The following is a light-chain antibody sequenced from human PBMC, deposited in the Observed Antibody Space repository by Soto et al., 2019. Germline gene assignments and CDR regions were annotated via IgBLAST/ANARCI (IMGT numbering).Light chain of an antibody. J-gene: IGKJ1*01. Sequence: EIVMTQSPATLSVSPGERATLSCRASQSVGGFLAWYQQKPGQAPRLLIYGASTRATGIPARFSGSGSGTDFTLTISRLEPEDFAVYYCQHYGDSRTFGQGTKVDIK. CDR3: QHYGDSRT. V-gene: IGKV3-15*01. CDR2: GAS. CDR1: QSVGGF.